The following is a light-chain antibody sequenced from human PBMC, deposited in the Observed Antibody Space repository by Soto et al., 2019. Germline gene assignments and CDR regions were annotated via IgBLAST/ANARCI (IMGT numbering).Light chain of an antibody. Sequence: EIVMTQSPATLSVSPGERATLSCRASQSVSRNLAWYQQKPGQAPRLLIYDASTRATGIPARFSGSGSGAEFPFSISSLQSDDLAFYFGQQYEDWTYTFGKGTK. CDR1: QSVSRN. CDR2: DAS. CDR3: QQYEDWTYT. J-gene: IGKJ2*01. V-gene: IGKV3-15*01.